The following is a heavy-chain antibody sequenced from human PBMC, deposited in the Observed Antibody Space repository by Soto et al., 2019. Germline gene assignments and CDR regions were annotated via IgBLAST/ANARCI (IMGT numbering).Heavy chain of an antibody. J-gene: IGHJ6*02. CDR2: ISSSSSTI. CDR1: GFTFSDYS. D-gene: IGHD4-4*01. V-gene: IGHV3-48*01. CDR3: ARDSIDSTVTTWDYYYGMDV. Sequence: PGVSLRLSSAASGFTFSDYSMNCVRQAPGKGLEWVSYISSSSSTIYYADSVKGRFTISRDNAKNSLYLQMNSLRAEDTAVYYCARDSIDSTVTTWDYYYGMDVWGQGTTVTVSS.